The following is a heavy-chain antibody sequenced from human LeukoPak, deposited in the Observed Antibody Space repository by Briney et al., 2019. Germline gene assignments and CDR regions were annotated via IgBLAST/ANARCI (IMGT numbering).Heavy chain of an antibody. CDR3: ARHGFLLYDLSSLDWFDP. J-gene: IGHJ5*02. CDR2: IYYSGST. CDR1: GGSISSSSYY. V-gene: IGHV4-39*01. Sequence: SETLSLTCTVSGGSISSSSYYWGWIRQPPGKGLEWIGSIYYSGSTYYNPSLKSRVTISVATSKNQFSLKLSSVTAADTAVYYCARHGFLLYDLSSLDWFDPWGQGTLVTVSS. D-gene: IGHD3/OR15-3a*01.